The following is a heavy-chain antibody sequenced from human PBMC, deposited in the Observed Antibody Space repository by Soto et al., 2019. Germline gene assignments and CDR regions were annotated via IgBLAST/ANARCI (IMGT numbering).Heavy chain of an antibody. CDR1: GFTFSSYA. Sequence: GGSLRLSCAASGFTFSSYAMSWVRQAPGKGLEWVSAISGSGGSTYYADSVKGRFTISRDNSKNTLYLQMNSLRAEDTAVYYSAKARSIAVARYFDYGGQETLVTFSS. CDR2: ISGSGGST. CDR3: AKARSIAVARYFDY. V-gene: IGHV3-23*01. J-gene: IGHJ4*02. D-gene: IGHD6-19*01.